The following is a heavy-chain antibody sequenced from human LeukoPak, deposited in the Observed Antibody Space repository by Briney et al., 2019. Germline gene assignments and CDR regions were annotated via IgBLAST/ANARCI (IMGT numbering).Heavy chain of an antibody. CDR3: ARDYHSPNFDILTGYYKH. CDR2: INPNSGGT. Sequence: GASVKVSCKASGHTFTGYYMHWVRQAPGQGLEWMGWINPNSGGTNYAQKFQGRVTMTRDTSISTAYMELSRLRSDDTAVYYCARDYHSPNFDILTGYYKHWGQGTLVTVSS. CDR1: GHTFTGYY. V-gene: IGHV1-2*02. J-gene: IGHJ4*02. D-gene: IGHD3-9*01.